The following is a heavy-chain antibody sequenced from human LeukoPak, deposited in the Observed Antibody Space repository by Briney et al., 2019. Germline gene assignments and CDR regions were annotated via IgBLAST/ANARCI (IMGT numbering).Heavy chain of an antibody. D-gene: IGHD2-2*01. V-gene: IGHV4-39*01. Sequence: SETLSLTCTVSGGSISSSSYYWGWIRQPPGKGLECIGSIYYSGSTNYFPSLKSRLTISVDTSKNPFSLKLSSVTAADTAVYYCARIYCSSTSCYDSRGAFDIWGQGTMVTVSS. CDR1: GGSISSSSYY. CDR2: IYYSGST. CDR3: ARIYCSSTSCYDSRGAFDI. J-gene: IGHJ3*02.